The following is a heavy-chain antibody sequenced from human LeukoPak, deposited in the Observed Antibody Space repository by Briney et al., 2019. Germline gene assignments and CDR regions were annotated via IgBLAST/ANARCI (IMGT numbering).Heavy chain of an antibody. D-gene: IGHD3-9*01. CDR3: AKNDILTGYFFGAFDI. J-gene: IGHJ3*02. CDR2: ISGSGGST. CDR1: GFTFSSYA. V-gene: IGHV3-23*01. Sequence: GSLRLSCAASGFTFSSYAMSWVRQAPGKGLEWVSAISGSGGSTYYADSVKGRFTISRDNSKNTLYLQMNSLRAEDTAVYYCAKNDILTGYFFGAFDIWGQGTMVTVSS.